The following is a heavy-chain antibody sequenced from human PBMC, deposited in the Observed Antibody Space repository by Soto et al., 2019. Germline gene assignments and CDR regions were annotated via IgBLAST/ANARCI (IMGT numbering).Heavy chain of an antibody. D-gene: IGHD3-10*01. J-gene: IGHJ4*02. CDR1: GGSISSGGYY. CDR2: IYYSGST. CDR3: ARLHGRSGSYY. Sequence: SETLSLTCSVSGGSISSGGYYWSWIRQHPGKGLEWIGYIYYSGSTNYNPSLKSRVTISVDTSKNQFSLKLSSVTAADTAVYYCARLHGRSGSYYWGQGTLVTVSS. V-gene: IGHV4-61*08.